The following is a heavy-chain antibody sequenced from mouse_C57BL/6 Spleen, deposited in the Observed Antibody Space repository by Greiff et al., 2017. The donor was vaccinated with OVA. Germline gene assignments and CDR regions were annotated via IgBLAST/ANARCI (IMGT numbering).Heavy chain of an antibody. CDR2: IYPGNSDT. CDR3: TRSATTVVDYFDY. V-gene: IGHV1-5*01. Sequence: VQLQQSGTVLARPGASVKMSCKTSGYTFTSYWMHWVKQRPGPGLEWIGAIYPGNSDTSYNQKFKGKAKLTAVTSASTAYMELSSLTNEDSAVYYCTRSATTVVDYFDYWGQGTTLTVSS. D-gene: IGHD1-1*01. CDR1: GYTFTSYW. J-gene: IGHJ2*01.